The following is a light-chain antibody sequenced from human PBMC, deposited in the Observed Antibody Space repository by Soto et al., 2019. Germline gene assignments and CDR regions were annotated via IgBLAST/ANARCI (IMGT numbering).Light chain of an antibody. CDR3: QQSYITPWT. V-gene: IGKV1-39*01. J-gene: IGKJ1*01. CDR1: ASISTL. CDR2: GAS. Sequence: DIRMTQSPSSLSASAGDRVTITCRASASISTLLNWYQQTPGKAPKLLIYGASSLQTGVPSRFSGSGSGTDFTLTISSLQPEDFATYYCQQSYITPWTFGQGTKVEIK.